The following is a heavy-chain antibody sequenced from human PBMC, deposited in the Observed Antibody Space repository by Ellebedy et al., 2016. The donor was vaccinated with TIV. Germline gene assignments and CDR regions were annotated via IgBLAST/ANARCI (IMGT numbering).Heavy chain of an antibody. D-gene: IGHD4-17*01. CDR1: GFTFSSYS. J-gene: IGHJ3*02. CDR3: AKVRWGTTANDAFDI. Sequence: GESLKISXAASGFTFSSYSMSWVRQAPGKGLEWVSAISGSGGSTYYADSVKGRFTISRDNSKNTLYLQMNSLRAEDTAVYYCAKVRWGTTANDAFDIWGQGTMVTVSS. V-gene: IGHV3-23*01. CDR2: ISGSGGST.